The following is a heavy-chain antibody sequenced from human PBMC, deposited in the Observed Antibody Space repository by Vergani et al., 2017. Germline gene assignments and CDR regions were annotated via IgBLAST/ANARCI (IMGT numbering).Heavy chain of an antibody. CDR3: AKELVKVVPAATIDY. J-gene: IGHJ4*02. CDR1: GFTFSSYG. CDR2: ISYDGSNK. Sequence: QVQLVESGGGVVQPGRSLRLSCAASGFTFSSYGMHWVRQAPGKGLEWVAVISYDGSNKYYADSVKGRFTLSRENSKNTLDLQMNSLRAEDTAVYYCAKELVKVVPAATIDYWGQGTLVTVSS. V-gene: IGHV3-30*18. D-gene: IGHD2-2*01.